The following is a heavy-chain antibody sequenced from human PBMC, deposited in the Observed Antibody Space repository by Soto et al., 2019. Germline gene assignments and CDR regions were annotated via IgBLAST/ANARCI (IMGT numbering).Heavy chain of an antibody. CDR2: IYYSGST. CDR3: AREFGELLDYGMDV. V-gene: IGHV4-31*03. Sequence: QVQLQESGPGLVKPSQTLSLTCTVSGGSISSGGYYWSWIRQHPGKGLEWIGYIYYSGSTYYNPSLKSRVTIAVDTSKNQFSLKLSSVTAADTAVYYCAREFGELLDYGMDVWGQGTTVTVSS. J-gene: IGHJ6*02. CDR1: GGSISSGGYY. D-gene: IGHD3-10*01.